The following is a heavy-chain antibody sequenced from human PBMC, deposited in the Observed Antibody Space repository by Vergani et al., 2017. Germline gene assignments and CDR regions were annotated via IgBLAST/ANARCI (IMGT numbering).Heavy chain of an antibody. D-gene: IGHD2-15*01. CDR1: GGSVSSGSYY. Sequence: QVQLQESGPGLVKPSETLSLTCTVSGGSVSSGSYYWSWIRQPPGKGLEWIGYIYYSGSTYYNPSLKSRVTISVDTSKNQFSLKLSSVTAADTAVYYCARHGYCSGGSCYSNWFDPWGQGTLVTVSS. J-gene: IGHJ5*02. CDR3: ARHGYCSGGSCYSNWFDP. CDR2: IYYSGST. V-gene: IGHV4-61*01.